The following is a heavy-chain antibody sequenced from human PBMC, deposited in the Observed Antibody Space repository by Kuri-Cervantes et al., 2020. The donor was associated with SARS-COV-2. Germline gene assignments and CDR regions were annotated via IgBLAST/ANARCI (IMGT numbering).Heavy chain of an antibody. Sequence: ASVKVSCKASGYTFTSYYMHWVRQAPGQGLEWMGIINPSGGSTSYAQKFQGRVTMTRDTSTSTVYMELCSLRSEDTAVYYCARSSLGYCSGGSCSNWFDPWGQGTLVTVSS. D-gene: IGHD2-15*01. CDR1: GYTFTSYY. CDR3: ARSSLGYCSGGSCSNWFDP. CDR2: INPSGGST. V-gene: IGHV1-46*01. J-gene: IGHJ5*02.